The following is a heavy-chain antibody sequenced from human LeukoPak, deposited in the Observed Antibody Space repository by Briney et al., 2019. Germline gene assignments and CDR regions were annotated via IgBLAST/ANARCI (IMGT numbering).Heavy chain of an antibody. D-gene: IGHD7-27*01. J-gene: IGHJ3*02. CDR1: GFTFNSYS. CDR3: AKDFLGTVPDVFDI. CDR2: ISGSGDTT. V-gene: IGHV3-23*01. Sequence: GGSLRISCAATGFTFNSYSMNWVRQAPGKGLQWVSGISGSGDTTYYADSVKGRFAISRDNSENTLYLQMNRLRDEDTAVYHCAKDFLGTVPDVFDIWGQGTMVTVSS.